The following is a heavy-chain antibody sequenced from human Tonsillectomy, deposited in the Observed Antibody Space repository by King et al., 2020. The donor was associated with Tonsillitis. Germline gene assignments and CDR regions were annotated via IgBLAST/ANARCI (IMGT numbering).Heavy chain of an antibody. CDR3: AKVPPVRFELLNYYYSAMDV. J-gene: IGHJ6*02. CDR1: GFTFSSYG. V-gene: IGHV3-30*02. CDR2: IRYDGSNK. D-gene: IGHD2-15*01. Sequence: VQLVESGGGVVQPGGSLRLSCAASGFTFSSYGMHWVRQAPGKGLEWVAFIRYDGSNKYYADSVKGRFTISRDNSKNTLYVQMNSLRAEDTAVYYCAKVPPVRFELLNYYYSAMDVWGQGTTVTVSS.